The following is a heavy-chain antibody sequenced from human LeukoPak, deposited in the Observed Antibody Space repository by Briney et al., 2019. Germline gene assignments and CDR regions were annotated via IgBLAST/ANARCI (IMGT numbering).Heavy chain of an antibody. CDR2: ISAYNGNT. J-gene: IGHJ3*02. V-gene: IGHV1-18*01. CDR1: GYTFTSYG. D-gene: IGHD3-10*01. CDR3: ARPLGRGNDDALDI. Sequence: ASVKVTCKASGYTFTSYGISWVRQAPGQGLEWMGWISAYNGNTNYAQKLQGRVTMTTDTSTSTAYMELRSLRSDDTAVYYCARPLGRGNDDALDIWGQGTMVTVSS.